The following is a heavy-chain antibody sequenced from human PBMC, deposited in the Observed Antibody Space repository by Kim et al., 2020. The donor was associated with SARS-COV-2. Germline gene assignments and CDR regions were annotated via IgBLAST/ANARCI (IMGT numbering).Heavy chain of an antibody. J-gene: IGHJ6*02. D-gene: IGHD6-13*01. CDR2: INPNSGGT. V-gene: IGHV1-2*02. Sequence: ASVKVSCKASGYTFTGYYMHWVRQAPGQGLEWMGWINPNSGGTNYAQKFQGRVTMTRDTSISTAYMELSRLRSDDTAVYYCARDRIAAAGTPNYYYYYGMDVWGQGTTVTVSS. CDR3: ARDRIAAAGTPNYYYYYGMDV. CDR1: GYTFTGYY.